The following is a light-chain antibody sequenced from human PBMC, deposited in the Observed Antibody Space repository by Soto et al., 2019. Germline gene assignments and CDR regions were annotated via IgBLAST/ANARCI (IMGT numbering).Light chain of an antibody. CDR2: GAS. CDR3: QQYGSAPRT. J-gene: IGKJ2*01. Sequence: EIVLTQSPGTLSLSPGERVTLSCRASQSVSKSCLAWYQQKPGQAPRLLIYGASSRATGIPDRFSGSGSGADFTLTINGLEPEDFAVYYCQQYGSAPRTFGQGTKLQIK. V-gene: IGKV3-20*01. CDR1: QSVSKSC.